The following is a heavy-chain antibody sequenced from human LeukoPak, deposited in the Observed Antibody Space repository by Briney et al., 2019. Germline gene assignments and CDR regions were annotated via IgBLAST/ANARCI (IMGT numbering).Heavy chain of an antibody. Sequence: SETLSLTCAVSGGCISSRTYYWGWIRQPPGKALEWIGSIYYNGSIYSHPSVNIRVTISVDTSKNQYSLKLISVTAADTAVFYCARQAPIRGYSCGYHPVNYYWGQGTLVTVSS. J-gene: IGHJ4*02. CDR3: ARQAPIRGYSCGYHPVNYY. V-gene: IGHV4-39*01. CDR2: IYYNGSI. D-gene: IGHD5-18*01. CDR1: GGCISSRTYY.